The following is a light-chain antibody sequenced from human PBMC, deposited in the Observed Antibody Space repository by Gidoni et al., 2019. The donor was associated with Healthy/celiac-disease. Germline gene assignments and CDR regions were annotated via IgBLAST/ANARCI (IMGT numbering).Light chain of an antibody. CDR1: QSVSSSY. CDR2: GAS. V-gene: IGKV3-20*01. J-gene: IGKJ2*01. CDR3: QQYGSSPPYT. Sequence: EIVLTQSPGTLSLSPGERANLSCSDSQSVSSSYLAWYQQKPGQAPRLLIYGASSRATGIPDRFSGSGSGTDFTRTISRLEPEDFAVYYCQQYGSSPPYTFGQGTKLEIK.